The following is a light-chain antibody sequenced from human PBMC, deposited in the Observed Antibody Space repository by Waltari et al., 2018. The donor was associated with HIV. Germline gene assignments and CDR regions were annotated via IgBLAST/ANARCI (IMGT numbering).Light chain of an antibody. CDR1: QNIKNY. Sequence: DMQMTHSPSSLSASLGDEVIITCRASQNIKNYVNWYRQKPGGAPKLLISAATNLQSGVPGRFRGGGSGTDFTLTINNLQPEDSAIYICQQTYSASMTFGRGTRV. J-gene: IGKJ5*01. CDR2: AAT. CDR3: QQTYSASMT. V-gene: IGKV1-39*01.